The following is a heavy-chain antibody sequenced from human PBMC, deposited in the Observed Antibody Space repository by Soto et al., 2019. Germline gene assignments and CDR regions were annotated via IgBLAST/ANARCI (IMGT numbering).Heavy chain of an antibody. CDR2: IDASDSYT. Sequence: GESLKISCKGSGYTFTSYWISWVRQMPGKGLEWMGRIDASDSYTTYSPSFQGHVSISADKSISTAYLQWSSLEASDTAIYYCARHEPLMEWNQPHDRFDPWGQGTLVTVSS. D-gene: IGHD1-1*01. CDR1: GYTFTSYW. J-gene: IGHJ5*02. CDR3: ARHEPLMEWNQPHDRFDP. V-gene: IGHV5-10-1*01.